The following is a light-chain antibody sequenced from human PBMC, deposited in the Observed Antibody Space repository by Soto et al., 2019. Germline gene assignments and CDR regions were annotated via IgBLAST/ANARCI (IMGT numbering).Light chain of an antibody. V-gene: IGLV4-69*01. J-gene: IGLJ2*01. CDR3: LGWGSGIRV. CDR2: INADGTH. Sequence: QAVVTQSPSASASLGVSVHLTCTLSSGHNSYAIAWYQQQPQRGPRFLMHINADGTHKTGDGIPDRFSGSSSGTERYLTSFRPQSADAGVFYGLGWGSGIRVFGGAPMLAVL. CDR1: SGHNSYA.